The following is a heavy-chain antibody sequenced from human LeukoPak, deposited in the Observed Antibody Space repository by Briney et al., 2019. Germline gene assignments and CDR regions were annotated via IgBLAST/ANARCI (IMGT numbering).Heavy chain of an antibody. Sequence: ASVKVSCKASGYTFTGYYMHWVRQAPGQGLEWMGWLDPNSGGTNYAQKFQGRVTMTRDTSISTAYMELSRLRSDDTAVYYCARALYDFWGNLDYWGQGTLVTVSS. CDR2: LDPNSGGT. V-gene: IGHV1-2*02. CDR1: GYTFTGYY. D-gene: IGHD3-3*01. J-gene: IGHJ4*02. CDR3: ARALYDFWGNLDY.